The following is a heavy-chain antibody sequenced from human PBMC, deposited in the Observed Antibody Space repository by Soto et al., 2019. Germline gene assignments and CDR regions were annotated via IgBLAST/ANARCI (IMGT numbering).Heavy chain of an antibody. CDR3: AKDPTSYDSSAQFDS. CDR1: GFSFSIYA. V-gene: IGHV3-23*01. J-gene: IGHJ4*02. D-gene: IGHD3-22*01. CDR2: ISGGGGST. Sequence: GGSLRLSCAASGFSFSIYAMNWVRQAPGKGLEWVSGISGGGGSTCYADSVKGRFTISRDNSKNTLYLQMNSLRVEDTAVYYCAKDPTSYDSSAQFDSWGQGTLVTVSS.